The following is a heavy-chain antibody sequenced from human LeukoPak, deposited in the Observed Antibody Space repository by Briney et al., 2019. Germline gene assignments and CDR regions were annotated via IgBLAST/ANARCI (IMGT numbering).Heavy chain of an antibody. J-gene: IGHJ4*02. CDR1: GFTFSSYG. Sequence: GGSLRLSCAASGFTFSSYGMSWVRQAPGKGLEWVSSISGSSSYIYYADSVKGRFTISRGNAKNSLYLQMNSLRAEDTAVYYCARDRITVAATETSFDYWGQGTLVTVSS. D-gene: IGHD6-19*01. V-gene: IGHV3-21*01. CDR3: ARDRITVAATETSFDY. CDR2: ISGSSSYI.